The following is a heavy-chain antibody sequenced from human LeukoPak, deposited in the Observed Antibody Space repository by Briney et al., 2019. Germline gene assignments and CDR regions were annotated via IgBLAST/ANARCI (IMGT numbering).Heavy chain of an antibody. CDR3: ARGVVVTAIRDY. Sequence: GGSLRLSCAASGFTFSSYSMNWVRQAPGKGLEWVSSISSSSYIYYADSVKGRFTISRDNAKNSLYLQMNSLRAEDTAVYYCARGVVVTAIRDYWGQGTLVTVSS. CDR1: GFTFSSYS. J-gene: IGHJ4*02. D-gene: IGHD2-21*02. V-gene: IGHV3-21*01. CDR2: ISSSSYI.